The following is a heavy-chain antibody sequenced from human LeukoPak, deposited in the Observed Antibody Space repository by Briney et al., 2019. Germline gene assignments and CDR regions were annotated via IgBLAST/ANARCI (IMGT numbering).Heavy chain of an antibody. CDR1: GFTFGSYE. Sequence: GGSLRLSCAASGFTFGSYEMNWVRQAPGKGLEWVSAISGSGGSTYYADSVKGRFTISRDNAKNSLYLQMNSLRAEDTAVYYCARDTLFKGLPSRPPEAFDIWGQGTMVTVSS. CDR3: ARDTLFKGLPSRPPEAFDI. D-gene: IGHD1-14*01. V-gene: IGHV3-48*03. CDR2: ISGSGGST. J-gene: IGHJ3*02.